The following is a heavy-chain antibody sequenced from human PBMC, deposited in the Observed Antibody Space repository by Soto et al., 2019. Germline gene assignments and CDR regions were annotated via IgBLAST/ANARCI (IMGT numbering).Heavy chain of an antibody. D-gene: IGHD6-19*01. CDR3: ARSSISRQWLVRDFYGMDV. J-gene: IGHJ6*02. CDR2: IYPGDSDT. CDR1: GYSFTSYW. V-gene: IGHV5-51*01. Sequence: PGESLKISCQGSGYSFTSYWIGWVRQMPGKGLEWMGIIYPGDSDTRYSPSFQGQVTISADKSISTAYLQWSSLKASDTAMYYCARSSISRQWLVRDFYGMDVWGQGTTVTVSS.